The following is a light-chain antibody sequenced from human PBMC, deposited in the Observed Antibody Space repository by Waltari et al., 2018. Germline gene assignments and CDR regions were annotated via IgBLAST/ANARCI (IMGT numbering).Light chain of an antibody. Sequence: EIVLTQSPATLSLSPGERATLSCRASQSVSTYLAWDQQKPGQSPRLLIYDAATRATAIPARFSGSGSGTDFTLTISSLEPEDFAVYYCQLRSKWLRTFGQGTKVEV. J-gene: IGKJ1*01. CDR2: DAA. V-gene: IGKV3-11*01. CDR3: QLRSKWLRT. CDR1: QSVSTY.